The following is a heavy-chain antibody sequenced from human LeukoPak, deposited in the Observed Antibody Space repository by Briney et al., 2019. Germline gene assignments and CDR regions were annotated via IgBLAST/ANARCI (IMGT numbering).Heavy chain of an antibody. CDR1: GFTFSSYG. CDR2: IWYDGSNK. D-gene: IGHD3-10*01. Sequence: GGSLRLSCAASGFTFSSYGMHWVRQAPGKGLEWVAVIWYDGSNKYYADSVKGRFTISRDNSKNTLYLQMNSLRAEDTAVYYCAREGELLWFGELVYFDYWGQGTLVTVSS. V-gene: IGHV3-33*01. CDR3: AREGELLWFGELVYFDY. J-gene: IGHJ4*02.